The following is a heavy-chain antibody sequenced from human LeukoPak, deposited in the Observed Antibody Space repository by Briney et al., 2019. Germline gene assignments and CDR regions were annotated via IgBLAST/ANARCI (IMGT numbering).Heavy chain of an antibody. CDR3: ARHGDCYFDY. Sequence: SETLSLTCAVSGGSISSNNWWSWVRQPPGKGLEWIGETYHSGRTNYNPSLKSRVTISVDKSKNQLSLESSFVTAADTAVYYCARHGDCYFDYWGQGSLVTVSS. CDR1: GGSISSNNW. CDR2: TYHSGRT. V-gene: IGHV4-4*02. D-gene: IGHD3-10*01. J-gene: IGHJ4*02.